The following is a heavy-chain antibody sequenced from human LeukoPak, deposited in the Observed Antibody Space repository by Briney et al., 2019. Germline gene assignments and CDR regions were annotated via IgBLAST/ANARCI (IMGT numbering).Heavy chain of an antibody. CDR3: AAWGYSGSYVWDY. CDR1: GFTFSSYA. V-gene: IGHV3-23*01. J-gene: IGHJ4*02. CDR2: ISGSGGST. Sequence: QAGGSLRLSCAASGFTFSSYAMSWVRQAPGKGVEWVSAISGSGGSTYYADSVKGRFTISRDNSKNTLYLQMNSLRAEDTAVYYCAAWGYSGSYVWDYWGQGTLVTVSS. D-gene: IGHD1-26*01.